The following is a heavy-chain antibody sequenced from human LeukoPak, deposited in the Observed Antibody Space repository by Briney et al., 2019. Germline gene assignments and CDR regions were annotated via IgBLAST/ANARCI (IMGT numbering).Heavy chain of an antibody. V-gene: IGHV1-18*01. J-gene: IGHJ4*02. CDR3: ARLWVPNWNAEREY. CDR1: GYTFTSYG. D-gene: IGHD1-20*01. CDR2: ISAYNGNT. Sequence: WASVKVSCKASGYTFTSYGISWVRQAPGQGLEWMGWISAYNGNTNYAQKLQGRVTMTTDTSTSTAYMELRSLRSDDTAVYYCARLWVPNWNAEREYWGQGTLVTVSS.